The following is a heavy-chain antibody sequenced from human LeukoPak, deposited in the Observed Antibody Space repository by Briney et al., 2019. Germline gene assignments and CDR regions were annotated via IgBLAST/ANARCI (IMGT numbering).Heavy chain of an antibody. V-gene: IGHV3-23*01. J-gene: IGHJ4*02. CDR3: AQDPVAAATPGY. Sequence: GGSLRLSCAASGFTFSSYAMGWVRQARGKGLEWVSAISGSGGSTYYADSVKGRFTISRDNSKNTLYLQMNFLRAEEPAVYYCAQDPVAAATPGYWGQGTLVTVSS. CDR2: ISGSGGST. CDR1: GFTFSSYA. D-gene: IGHD2-2*01.